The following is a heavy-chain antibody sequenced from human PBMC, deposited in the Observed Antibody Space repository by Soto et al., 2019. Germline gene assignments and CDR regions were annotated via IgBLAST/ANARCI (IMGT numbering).Heavy chain of an antibody. D-gene: IGHD3-22*01. Sequence: QVQLQESGPGLVKPSQTLSLTCTVSGGSISSGDYYWSWIRQPPGKGLEWIGYSYYSGSTYYNPSLKSRVTISVDTSKNQFSLKLSSVTAADTAVYYCARSPMAYYYDSSGYFDYWGQGTLVTVSS. V-gene: IGHV4-30-4*01. CDR1: GGSISSGDYY. J-gene: IGHJ4*02. CDR3: ARSPMAYYYDSSGYFDY. CDR2: SYYSGST.